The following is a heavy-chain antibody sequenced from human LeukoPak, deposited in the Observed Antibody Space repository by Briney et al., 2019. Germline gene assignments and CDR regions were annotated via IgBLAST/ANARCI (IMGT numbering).Heavy chain of an antibody. CDR1: GFTFSSYG. CDR3: ARATMVRGVAY. J-gene: IGHJ4*02. Sequence: PGGSLRLSCAASGFTFSSYGMHWVRQAPGKGLEWVAVISYDGSNKYYADSVKGRFTISRDNSKNTLYLQMNSLRAEDTAVYYCARATMVRGVAYWGQGTLVTVSS. V-gene: IGHV3-30*03. D-gene: IGHD3-10*01. CDR2: ISYDGSNK.